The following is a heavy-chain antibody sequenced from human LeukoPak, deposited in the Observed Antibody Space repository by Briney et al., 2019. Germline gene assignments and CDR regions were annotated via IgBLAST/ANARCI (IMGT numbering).Heavy chain of an antibody. Sequence: SETLSLTCTVSGGSVSSGSYYWSWIRQPPGKGLEWIGYIYYSGSTNYNPSLKSRVTISVDTSKNQFSLKLSSVTAADTAVYYCARSTRPYSSSWNDYWGQGTLVTVSS. D-gene: IGHD6-13*01. CDR2: IYYSGST. CDR3: ARSTRPYSSSWNDY. CDR1: GGSVSSGSYY. V-gene: IGHV4-61*01. J-gene: IGHJ4*02.